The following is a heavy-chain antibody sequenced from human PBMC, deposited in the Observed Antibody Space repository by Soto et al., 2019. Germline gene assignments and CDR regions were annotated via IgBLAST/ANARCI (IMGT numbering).Heavy chain of an antibody. V-gene: IGHV3-30*03. D-gene: IGHD6-6*01. CDR3: ARPRRDFYYYFGMDV. J-gene: IGHJ6*02. CDR2: ISNDGTNK. Sequence: QVQLVESGGGVVQPGRSLRLSCAASGFIFSSYGMHWVRQAPGKGLEWVAVISNDGTNKYYADSVKGRFTISRDQSKNTLYLPMNSLRREDTAVYYCARPRRDFYYYFGMDVWGQGATVTVSS. CDR1: GFIFSSYG.